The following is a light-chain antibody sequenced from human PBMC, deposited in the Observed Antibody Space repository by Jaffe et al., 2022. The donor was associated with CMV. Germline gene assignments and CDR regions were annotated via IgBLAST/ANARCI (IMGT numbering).Light chain of an antibody. V-gene: IGKV3-20*01. CDR3: QQFGDSPPWT. CDR2: GAS. J-gene: IGKJ2*02. CDR1: QSVNSRY. Sequence: EIVLTQFPGTLSLSPGERATLSCRASQSVNSRYLVWYQQKPGQAPRLLMYGASSRAAGIPDRFSGSGSETDFTLTISSLEPEDFAVYFCQQFGDSPPWTFGQGTKLEIK.